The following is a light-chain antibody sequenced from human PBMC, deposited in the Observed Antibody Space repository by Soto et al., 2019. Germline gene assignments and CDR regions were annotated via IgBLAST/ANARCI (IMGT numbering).Light chain of an antibody. J-gene: IGLJ3*02. Sequence: QAVLTQPHSASGTPGQRVTISCSGSSSNIGSNYVFWYQQLPGTAPKLLVYSNNQRPSGVPDRFSGSNSGTSASLAISGLRSEDEADYYGAAWHDSLSVWVFAGGTKLTVL. CDR2: SNN. CDR1: SSNIGSNY. V-gene: IGLV1-47*02. CDR3: AAWHDSLSVWV.